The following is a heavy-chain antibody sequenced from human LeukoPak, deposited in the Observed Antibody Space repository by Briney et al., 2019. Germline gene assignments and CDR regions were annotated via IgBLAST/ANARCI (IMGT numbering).Heavy chain of an antibody. V-gene: IGHV4-39*07. CDR2: IYYSGST. CDR1: GGSISSSSYY. Sequence: SETLSLTCTVSGGSISSSSYYWGWIRQPPGKGLEWIGSIYYSGSTYYNPSLKSRVTISVDTSTNQFSLKLSSVTVSDTAIYYCARDVHIYGNAFGVWGQGTMVTVSS. CDR3: ARDVHIYGNAFGV. J-gene: IGHJ3*01. D-gene: IGHD1-1*01.